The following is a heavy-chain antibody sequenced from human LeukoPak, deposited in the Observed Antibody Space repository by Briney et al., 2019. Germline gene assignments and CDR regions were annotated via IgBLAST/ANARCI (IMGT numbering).Heavy chain of an antibody. D-gene: IGHD4-17*01. CDR2: IYPGDSDT. V-gene: IGHV5-51*01. CDR3: ARSPTVTVYYQSMDV. J-gene: IGHJ6*03. Sequence: GESLKISCKCSGYSFTNYWIGWLRPLPGKGLEWMGIIYPGDSDTRDSPSFQGQVTISADKSISTAYLQWSSLKASDSAIYYCARSPTVTVYYQSMDVWGKGTTVTVSS. CDR1: GYSFTNYW.